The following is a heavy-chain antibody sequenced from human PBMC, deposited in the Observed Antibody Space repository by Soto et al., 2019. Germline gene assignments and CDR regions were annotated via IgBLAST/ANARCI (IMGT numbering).Heavy chain of an antibody. V-gene: IGHV4-4*07. CDR1: GASISNAY. CDR2: IHSSGTF. CDR3: ARNNIVSKGYGMDV. Sequence: QVQLQESGPGLVKPSETLSLTCTVSGASISNAYWCWIRQAAGKRLEWIGRIHSSGTFNYNPALKSRVSISRDMSKNQISLKLSSVAAADTAVYYCARNNIVSKGYGMDVWGQGTTVTVSS. J-gene: IGHJ6*02. D-gene: IGHD5-12*01.